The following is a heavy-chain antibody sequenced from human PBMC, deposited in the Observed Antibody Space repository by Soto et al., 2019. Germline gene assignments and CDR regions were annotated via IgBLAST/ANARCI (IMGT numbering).Heavy chain of an antibody. CDR2: ISSSGSTI. D-gene: IGHD3-22*01. CDR3: ARDGDYYDSSGYFLRDAFDI. J-gene: IGHJ3*02. V-gene: IGHV3-11*01. Sequence: QVQLVESGGGLVKPGGSLRLSCAASGFTFSDYYMSWIRQAPGKGLEWVSYISSSGSTISYADSVKGRFTISRGNAKNSLYLEMNSLRAEDTAVYYCARDGDYYDSSGYFLRDAFDIWGQGTLVTVSS. CDR1: GFTFSDYY.